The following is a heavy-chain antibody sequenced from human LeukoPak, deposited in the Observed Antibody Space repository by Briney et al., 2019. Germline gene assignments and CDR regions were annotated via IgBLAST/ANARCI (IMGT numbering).Heavy chain of an antibody. V-gene: IGHV3-21*01. CDR1: GFTFSSYS. CDR3: ARAMVRGVSLNWFDP. J-gene: IGHJ5*02. Sequence: GGSLRLSCAASGFTFSSYSMSWVRQAPGKGLEWVSSISSSSSYIYYADSVKGRFTISRDNAKNSLYLQMNSLRAEDTAVYYCARAMVRGVSLNWFDPWGQGTLVTVSS. CDR2: ISSSSSYI. D-gene: IGHD3-10*01.